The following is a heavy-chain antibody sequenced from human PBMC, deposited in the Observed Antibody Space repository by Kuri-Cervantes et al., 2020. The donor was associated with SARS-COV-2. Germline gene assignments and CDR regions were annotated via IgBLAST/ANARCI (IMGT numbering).Heavy chain of an antibody. J-gene: IGHJ5*02. CDR3: ARIVGGGSWFDP. Sequence: GESLKISCAASGFTFSDYYMSWIRQAPGKGLEWVSYISSSSSYTNYADSVKGRFTIPRDNAKNSLYLQMNSLRAEDTAVYYCARIVGGGSWFDPWGQGTLVTVSS. CDR2: ISSSSSYT. V-gene: IGHV3-11*06. D-gene: IGHD1-26*01. CDR1: GFTFSDYY.